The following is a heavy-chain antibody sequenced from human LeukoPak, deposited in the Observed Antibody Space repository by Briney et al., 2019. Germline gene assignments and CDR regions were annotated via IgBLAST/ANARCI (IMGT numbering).Heavy chain of an antibody. CDR1: GFTFSSYA. CDR3: AKGGDTSGYYYYFDY. J-gene: IGHJ4*02. CDR2: ISGSGGGT. Sequence: PGGSLRLSCAASGFTFSSYAMSWVRQAPGKGLEWVSTISGSGGGTYYADSVKGRFTISSDNSKNTLYLQMNSLRAEDTAVYYCAKGGDTSGYYYYFDYWGQGTLVTVSS. V-gene: IGHV3-23*01. D-gene: IGHD3-22*01.